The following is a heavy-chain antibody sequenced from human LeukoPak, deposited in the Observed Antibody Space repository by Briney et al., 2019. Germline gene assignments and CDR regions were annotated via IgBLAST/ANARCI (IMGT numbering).Heavy chain of an antibody. V-gene: IGHV1-2*02. CDR2: INPNSGGT. CDR1: GYTFTGYY. J-gene: IGHJ6*03. D-gene: IGHD3-9*01. CDR3: AREGRYYDILTGYYTGKYYYYYMDV. Sequence: GASVKVSCKASGYTFTGYYMHWVRQAPGQGLEWMGWINPNSGGTNYAQKFQGRVTMTRDMSTSTVYMELSSLRSEDTAVYYCAREGRYYDILTGYYTGKYYYYYMDVWGKGTTVTVSS.